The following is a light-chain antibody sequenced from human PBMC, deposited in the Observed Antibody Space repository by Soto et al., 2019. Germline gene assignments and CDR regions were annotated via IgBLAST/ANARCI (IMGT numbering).Light chain of an antibody. J-gene: IGLJ2*01. V-gene: IGLV2-8*01. CDR1: SSDVGGYNY. CDR3: SSYAGSNNHVV. CDR2: EVS. Sequence: QAVVTQPPSASGSPGQSVTISCTGTSSDVGGYNYVSWYQQHPGKAPKLMIYEVSKRPSGVPDRFSGSKSGNTASLTVSGLQAEAEADYYCSSYAGSNNHVVFGGGTKLTV.